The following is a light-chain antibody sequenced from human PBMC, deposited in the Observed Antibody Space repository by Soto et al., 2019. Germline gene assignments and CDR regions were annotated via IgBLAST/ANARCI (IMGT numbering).Light chain of an antibody. V-gene: IGLV3-25*03. CDR3: QSADSSVV. CDR1: ALPKQY. Sequence: YELTQPPSVSVSPGQTARITCSGDALPKQYAYWYQQKPGQAPVLVIYKDSERPSGIPERFSGSSSGTTVTLTISGVQAEDEADYYCQSADSSVVFGGGTKLTVL. CDR2: KDS. J-gene: IGLJ2*01.